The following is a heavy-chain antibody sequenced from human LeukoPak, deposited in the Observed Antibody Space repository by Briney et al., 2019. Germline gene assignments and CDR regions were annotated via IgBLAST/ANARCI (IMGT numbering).Heavy chain of an antibody. D-gene: IGHD3-10*01. V-gene: IGHV3-7*01. CDR1: GFTFSSYW. CDR2: IKQDGSEK. CDR3: AKDLLWFGELLSHMDV. J-gene: IGHJ6*03. Sequence: GGSLRLSCAASGFTFSSYWMSWVRQAPGKGLEWVANIKQDGSEKYYVDSVKGRFTISRDNSKNTLYLQMNSLRAEDTAVYYCAKDLLWFGELLSHMDVWGKGTTVTVSS.